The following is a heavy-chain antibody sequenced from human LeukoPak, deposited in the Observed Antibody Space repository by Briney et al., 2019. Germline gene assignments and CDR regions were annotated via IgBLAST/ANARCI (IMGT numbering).Heavy chain of an antibody. CDR1: GGSISSYY. V-gene: IGHV4-59*01. CDR3: ARYNKWELPY. D-gene: IGHD1-26*01. CDR2: IYYSGST. J-gene: IGHJ4*02. Sequence: SETLSLTCTVSGGSISSYYWSWLRQPPGKGLEWIGYIYYSGSTNYNPSLKSRVTISVDTSKNQFSLKLSSVTAADTAVYYCARYNKWELPYWGQGTLVTVSS.